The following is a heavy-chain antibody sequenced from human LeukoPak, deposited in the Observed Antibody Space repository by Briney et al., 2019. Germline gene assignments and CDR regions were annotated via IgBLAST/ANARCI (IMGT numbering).Heavy chain of an antibody. Sequence: PGGSLRLSCAASGFTFSDYYMSWVRQAPGKGLEWVSAISGSGGSTYYAASVKGRFTISRDNSKNTLYLQMNSLRAEDTAVYYCAKDRRRYYYDSSVFSLWGQGTLVTVSS. CDR3: AKDRRRYYYDSSVFSL. CDR1: GFTFSDYY. J-gene: IGHJ4*02. D-gene: IGHD3-22*01. CDR2: ISGSGGST. V-gene: IGHV3-23*01.